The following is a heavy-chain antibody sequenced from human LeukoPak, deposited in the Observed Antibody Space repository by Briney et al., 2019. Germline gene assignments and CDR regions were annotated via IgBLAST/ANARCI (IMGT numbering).Heavy chain of an antibody. CDR3: ARDIPPAQLRFLEWSMEKVMDV. Sequence: SETLSLTCTVSGGSISSYYWSWIRQPAGKGLEWIGRIYTSGSTNYNPSLKSRVTMSVDTSKNQFSLKLSSVTAAATAVYYCARDIPPAQLRFLEWSMEKVMDVWGKGTTVTVSS. CDR2: IYTSGST. D-gene: IGHD3-3*01. CDR1: GGSISSYY. V-gene: IGHV4-4*07. J-gene: IGHJ6*03.